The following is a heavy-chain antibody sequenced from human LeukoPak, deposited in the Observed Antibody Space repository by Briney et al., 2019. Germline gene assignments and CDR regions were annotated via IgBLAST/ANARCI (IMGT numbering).Heavy chain of an antibody. CDR2: IYYSGST. J-gene: IGHJ6*02. D-gene: IGHD3-16*01. V-gene: IGHV4-59*01. CDR1: GGSISSYY. CDR3: ARSPLPFYDYVWGSSPYYYYGMDV. Sequence: SETLSLTCTVSGGSISSYYWSWIRQPPGKGLEWIGYIYYSGSTNYNPSLKSRATISVDTSKNQFSLKLSSVTAADTAVYYCARSPLPFYDYVWGSSPYYYYGMDVWGQGTTVTVSS.